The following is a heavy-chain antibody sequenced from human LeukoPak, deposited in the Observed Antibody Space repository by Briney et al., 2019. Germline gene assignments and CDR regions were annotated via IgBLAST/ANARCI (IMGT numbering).Heavy chain of an antibody. CDR3: ARVLGSYYGHYYMGV. CDR1: GGSISSGSYY. V-gene: IGHV4-61*02. J-gene: IGHJ6*03. D-gene: IGHD1-26*01. CDR2: IYTSGST. Sequence: NPSETLSLTCTVSGGSISSGSYYWSWIRQPAGKGLEWIGRIYTSGSTNYNPSLKSRVTISVDTSKNQFSLKLSSVTAADTAVYYCARVLGSYYGHYYMGVWGKGTTVTVSS.